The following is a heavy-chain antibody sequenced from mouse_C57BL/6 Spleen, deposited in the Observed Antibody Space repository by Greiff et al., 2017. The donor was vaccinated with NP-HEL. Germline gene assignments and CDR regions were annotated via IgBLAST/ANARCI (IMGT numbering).Heavy chain of an antibody. Sequence: QVQLQQPGAELVMPGASVKLSCKASGYTFTSYWMHWVKQRPGQGLEWIGEIDPSDSYTNYNQKFKGKSTLTVDKSSSTAYMQLSSLTSEDSAVYYCARGGWLLPCDYWGQGTTLTVSS. CDR3: ARGGWLLPCDY. CDR1: GYTFTSYW. CDR2: IDPSDSYT. D-gene: IGHD2-3*01. V-gene: IGHV1-69*01. J-gene: IGHJ2*01.